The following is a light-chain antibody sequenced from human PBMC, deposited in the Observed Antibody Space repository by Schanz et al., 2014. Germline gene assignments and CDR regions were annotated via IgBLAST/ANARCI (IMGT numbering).Light chain of an antibody. CDR2: GAS. V-gene: IGKV1-39*01. CDR3: QQSYTTPWT. CDR1: QNISSY. J-gene: IGKJ1*01. Sequence: DIQMTQSPSSLSASVGDRVTITCRASQNISSYLNWYQQKPGKAPKLLIYGASRLQSGVPSKFSGSGSGTDFTLTISSLQPEDFAAYYCQQSYTTPWTFGQWTKVEIK.